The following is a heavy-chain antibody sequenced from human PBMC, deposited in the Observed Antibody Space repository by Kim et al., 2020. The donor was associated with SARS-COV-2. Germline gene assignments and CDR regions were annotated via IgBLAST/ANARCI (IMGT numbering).Heavy chain of an antibody. V-gene: IGHV1-46*01. CDR3: ARRYSYDSSGLDY. J-gene: IGHJ4*02. CDR1: GYTFTKYD. D-gene: IGHD6-19*01. CDR2: INPRGGTT. Sequence: ASVKVSCMASGYTFTKYDMHWVRQAPGQGLQWMGIINPRGGTTSYAQHLQGRVTMTGDTATNTVYMELSSLTNEDTAVYFCARRYSYDSSGLDYWGQGTLVTVSS.